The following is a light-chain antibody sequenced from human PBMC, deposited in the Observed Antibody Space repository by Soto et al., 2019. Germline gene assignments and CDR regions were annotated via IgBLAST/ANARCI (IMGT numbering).Light chain of an antibody. CDR1: QSISSW. V-gene: IGKV1-5*03. CDR3: QQYNSLWT. J-gene: IGKJ1*01. Sequence: DIPMTQSPSTLSASVGDRVTITCRASQSISSWLAWYQQKPGKAPKLLIYKASSLESGVPSMFSGSASGTQVTLTISNLQPDVFATYYCQQYNSLWTFGQGTKVEIK. CDR2: KAS.